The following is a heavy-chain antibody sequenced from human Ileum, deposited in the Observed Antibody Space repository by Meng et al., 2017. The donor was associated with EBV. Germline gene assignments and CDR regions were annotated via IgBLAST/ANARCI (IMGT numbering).Heavy chain of an antibody. J-gene: IGHJ4*02. V-gene: IGHV6-1*02. CDR1: GDSVFTNSAA. CDR3: ARGARLAPFDY. CDR2: TYYRSKWYN. D-gene: IGHD6-19*01. Sequence: GQRRVEPPETPPRPWASAGDSVFTNSAAWNWIRQSPSRGLEWLGRTYYRSKWYNEYAVSVKSRITINADTSKNQFSLQLNSVTPEDTAVYYCARGARLAPFDYWGQGTLVTVPS.